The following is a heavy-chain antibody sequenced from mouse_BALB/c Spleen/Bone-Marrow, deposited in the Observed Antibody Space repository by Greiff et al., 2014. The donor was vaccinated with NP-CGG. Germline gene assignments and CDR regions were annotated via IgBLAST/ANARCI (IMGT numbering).Heavy chain of an antibody. D-gene: IGHD1-1*01. CDR3: ASHYDNYDAFDY. V-gene: IGHV1-87*01. CDR2: IYPGDGDT. J-gene: IGHJ4*01. CDR1: GYTFNSYR. Sequence: VKLQESGAELARPGASVKLSCKASGYTFNSYRMQWVKQRPGQGLQWIGAIYPGDGDTRYTQKFRGKATLTADKSSNTAYMQLSSLTSEDSAVYFCASHYDNYDAFDYWGQGTSVTVSS.